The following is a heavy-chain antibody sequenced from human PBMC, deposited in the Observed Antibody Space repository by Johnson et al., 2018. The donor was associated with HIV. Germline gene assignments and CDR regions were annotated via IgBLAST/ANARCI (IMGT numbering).Heavy chain of an antibody. V-gene: IGHV3-20*04. CDR2: INWNGSTT. J-gene: IGHJ3*02. CDR1: GFTFDDYG. Sequence: VQLVESGGGLVQPGGSLRLSCAASGFTFDDYGLRWVRQAPGKGLEWVSGINWNGSTTGYAASVKGRFTISSDNGKNSLYLQMNSLKAEDTAGYYCARVRGKIPRGAFDIWGQGTMVTVSS. CDR3: ARVRGKIPRGAFDI. D-gene: IGHD3-10*01.